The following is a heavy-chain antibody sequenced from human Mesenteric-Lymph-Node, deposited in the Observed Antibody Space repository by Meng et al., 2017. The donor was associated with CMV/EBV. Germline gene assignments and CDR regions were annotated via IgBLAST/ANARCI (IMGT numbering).Heavy chain of an antibody. Sequence: CEASGFTFSSYWMSWVRQAPGKGLEWVANIKQDGSEKYYVDSVKGRFTISRDNAKNSLYLQMNSLRADDTAVYYCAREDLVATVEDYWGQGTLVTVSS. CDR1: GFTFSSYW. D-gene: IGHD5-12*01. J-gene: IGHJ4*02. CDR3: AREDLVATVEDY. V-gene: IGHV3-7*04. CDR2: IKQDGSEK.